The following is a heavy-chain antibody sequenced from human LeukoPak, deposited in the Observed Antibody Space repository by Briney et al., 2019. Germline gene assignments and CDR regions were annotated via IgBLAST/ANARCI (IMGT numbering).Heavy chain of an antibody. D-gene: IGHD2-2*01. V-gene: IGHV3-11*06. Sequence: GGSLRLSCAASGFTFSDHYMSWIRQAPGKGLEWVSYISTSSTYTHYADSGKGRVTISRSNAKNSLYLQMTSLRPEDTAVYYCARGAAAMADYFDYWGQGALVTVSS. CDR3: ARGAAAMADYFDY. CDR2: ISTSSTYT. J-gene: IGHJ4*02. CDR1: GFTFSDHY.